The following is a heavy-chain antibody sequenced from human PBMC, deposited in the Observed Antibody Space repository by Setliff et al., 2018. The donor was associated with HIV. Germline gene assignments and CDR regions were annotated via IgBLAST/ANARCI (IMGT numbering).Heavy chain of an antibody. J-gene: IGHJ4*02. Sequence: ASVKVSCKASGYTFTSYYMHWARQAPGQGLEWMGIINPSSGSTTYAQKFQGRVTMTRDTSTSTVYMELSSLRSEDTAVYYCARHSDIAPRRTYFDYWGQGTLVTVSS. V-gene: IGHV1-46*01. CDR2: INPSSGST. D-gene: IGHD6-6*01. CDR1: GYTFTSYY. CDR3: ARHSDIAPRRTYFDY.